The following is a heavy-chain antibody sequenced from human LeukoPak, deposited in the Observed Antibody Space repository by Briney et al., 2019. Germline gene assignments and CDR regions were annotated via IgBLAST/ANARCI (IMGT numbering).Heavy chain of an antibody. CDR2: IYPGDSDT. CDR3: ARAATIVRGAIDAFDI. V-gene: IGHV5-51*07. D-gene: IGHD3-10*01. Sequence: GESLKISCKGSGYRFTSYWIGWVHQMPGKGLEWMGIIYPGDSDTRYSPSFQGQVTISADKSISTAYLQWSSLKASDTAMYYCARAATIVRGAIDAFDIWGQGTMVTVSS. J-gene: IGHJ3*02. CDR1: GYRFTSYW.